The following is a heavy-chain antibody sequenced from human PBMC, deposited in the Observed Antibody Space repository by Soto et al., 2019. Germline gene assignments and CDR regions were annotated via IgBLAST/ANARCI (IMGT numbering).Heavy chain of an antibody. CDR3: AKDPRSWAHYEPKDY. CDR2: ISESGDST. CDR1: RFTFSTYA. D-gene: IGHD3-22*01. J-gene: IGHJ4*02. V-gene: IGHV3-23*01. Sequence: HPGGSLRLSCVASRFTFSTYAMNWVRQAPGKGLEWVSGISESGDSTYYADSVKGRFTIFRDNSKNTLYLEMNSLRAEDTAIYYCAKDPRSWAHYEPKDYWGQGTLVTVSS.